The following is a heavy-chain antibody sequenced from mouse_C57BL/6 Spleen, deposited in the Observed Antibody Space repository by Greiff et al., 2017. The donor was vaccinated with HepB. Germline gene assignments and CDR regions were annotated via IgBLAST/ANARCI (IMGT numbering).Heavy chain of an antibody. CDR3: ARSGGGNYGDWYFDV. J-gene: IGHJ1*03. Sequence: VQLQQPGTELVKPGASVKLSCKASGYTFTSYWMHWVKQRPGQGLEWIGNINPSNGGTNYNEKFKSKATLTVDKSSSTAYMQLSSLTSEDSAVYYCARSGGGNYGDWYFDVWGTGTTVTVSS. CDR2: INPSNGGT. CDR1: GYTFTSYW. V-gene: IGHV1-53*01. D-gene: IGHD2-1*01.